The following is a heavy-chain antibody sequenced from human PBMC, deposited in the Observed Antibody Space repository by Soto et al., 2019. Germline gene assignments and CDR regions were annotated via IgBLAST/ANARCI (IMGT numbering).Heavy chain of an antibody. J-gene: IGHJ4*02. CDR3: AKDRYCSSTSCKNYFDY. Sequence: GSLRLSCAASGFTFSSYAMSWVRQAPGKGLEWVSAISGSGGSTYYADSVKGRFTISRDNPKNTLYLQMNSLRAEDTAVYYCAKDRYCSSTSCKNYFDYWGQGTLVTVSS. CDR1: GFTFSSYA. CDR2: ISGSGGST. V-gene: IGHV3-23*01. D-gene: IGHD2-2*01.